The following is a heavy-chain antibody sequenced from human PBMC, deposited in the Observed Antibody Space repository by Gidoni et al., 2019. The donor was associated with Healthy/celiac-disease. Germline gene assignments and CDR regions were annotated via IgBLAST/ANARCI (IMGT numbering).Heavy chain of an antibody. Sequence: EVQLVESGGGLVKPGGSLRLSCAASGFTFSSYSMNWVRQAPGKGLEWVSSISSSSSYIYYAESVKGRFTISRDNAKNSLYLQMNSLRAEDTAVYYCASTSIFGVVIGAFDIWGQGTMVTVSS. CDR1: GFTFSSYS. CDR3: ASTSIFGVVIGAFDI. CDR2: ISSSSSYI. D-gene: IGHD3-3*02. J-gene: IGHJ3*02. V-gene: IGHV3-21*01.